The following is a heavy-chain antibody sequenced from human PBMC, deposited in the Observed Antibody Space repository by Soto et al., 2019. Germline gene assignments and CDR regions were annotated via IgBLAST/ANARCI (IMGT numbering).Heavy chain of an antibody. CDR1: GYTFTSYG. CDR2: NSVYNGNT. J-gene: IGHJ4*02. CDR3: TRGMGSAGYYMGAALVS. Sequence: QVQLVQSGAEVKKPGASVEVSCKATGYTFTSYGISWVRQAPGQGLEWMGWNSVYNGNTNYAQKLQGRVTMTKDTPTGTVDTRLRSLRSGPTPGYWLTRGMGSAGYYMGAALVSWGPGTVVSGSS. D-gene: IGHD1-26*01. V-gene: IGHV1-18*01.